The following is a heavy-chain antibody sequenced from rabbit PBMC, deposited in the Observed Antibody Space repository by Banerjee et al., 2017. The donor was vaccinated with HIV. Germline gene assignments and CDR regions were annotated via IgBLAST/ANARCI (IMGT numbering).Heavy chain of an antibody. V-gene: IGHV1S40*01. CDR2: IYVGGSGI. CDR1: GFTISSTYY. Sequence: QSLEESGGDLVKPGASLTLTCTASGFTISSTYYLCWVRQAPGKGLEWIACIYVGGSGIGYASWAKGRFTVSKTSSTTVTLQMTSLTAADTATYFCARCSSTASTTGYNYGMDLWGPGTLVTVS. CDR3: ARCSSTASTTGYNYGMDL. J-gene: IGHJ6*01. D-gene: IGHD1-1*01.